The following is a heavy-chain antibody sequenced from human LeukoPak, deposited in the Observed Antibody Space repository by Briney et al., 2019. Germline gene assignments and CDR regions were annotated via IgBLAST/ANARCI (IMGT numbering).Heavy chain of an antibody. CDR1: GCTFTGYY. Sequence: GASVKVSCKASGCTFTGYYMHWVRQAPGQGLEWMGWINPNSGGTNYAQKFQGRVTMTRDTSISTAYMELSRLRSDDTAVYYCARGQVEFYYYYGMDVWGQGTTVTVSS. J-gene: IGHJ6*02. CDR2: INPNSGGT. D-gene: IGHD3-10*01. CDR3: ARGQVEFYYYYGMDV. V-gene: IGHV1-2*02.